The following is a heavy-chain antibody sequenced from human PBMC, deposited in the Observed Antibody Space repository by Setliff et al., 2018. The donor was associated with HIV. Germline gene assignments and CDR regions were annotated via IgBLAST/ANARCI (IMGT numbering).Heavy chain of an antibody. V-gene: IGHV4-34*01. J-gene: IGHJ4*02. CDR1: NGSFSNYY. D-gene: IGHD1-1*01. CDR2: INHSGST. CDR3: ARGLTTRRVGNFDY. Sequence: SETLSLTCAVYNGSFSNYYWTWIRQPPGKGLEWIGEINHSGSTNYNPSLKSRVTISVDTSKKQFSLNLRSVTAADTAVYYCARGLTTRRVGNFDYWGRGTLVTVSS.